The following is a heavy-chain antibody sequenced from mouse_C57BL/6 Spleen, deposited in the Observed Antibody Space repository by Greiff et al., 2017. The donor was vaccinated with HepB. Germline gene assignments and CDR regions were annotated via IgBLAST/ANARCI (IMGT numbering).Heavy chain of an antibody. J-gene: IGHJ4*01. CDR3: ARHGGHYYAMDY. Sequence: VQLQESGPELVKPGASVKISCKASGYAFSSSWMNWVKQRPGKGLEWIGRIYPGDGDTNYNGKFKGKATLTADKSSSTAYMQLSSLTSEDSAVYFCARHGGHYYAMDYWGQGTSVTVSS. CDR1: GYAFSSSW. V-gene: IGHV1-82*01. CDR2: IYPGDGDT.